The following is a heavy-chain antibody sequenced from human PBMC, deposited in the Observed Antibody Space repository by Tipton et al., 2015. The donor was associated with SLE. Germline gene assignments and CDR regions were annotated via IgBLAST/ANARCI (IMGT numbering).Heavy chain of an antibody. D-gene: IGHD3-10*01. J-gene: IGHJ3*02. Sequence: TLSLTCTVSGGSISSSSYYWGWIRQPPGKGLEWIGSIYYSGSTYYNPSLKSRVTISVDTSKNQFSLKLSSVTAADTAVYYCARGGVSGSYYNWYAFDIGGQGTMVTASS. CDR1: GGSISSSSYY. CDR2: IYYSGST. V-gene: IGHV4-39*07. CDR3: ARGGVSGSYYNWYAFDI.